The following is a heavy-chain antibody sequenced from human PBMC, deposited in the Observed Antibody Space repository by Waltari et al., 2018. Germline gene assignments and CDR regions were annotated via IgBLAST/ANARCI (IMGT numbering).Heavy chain of an antibody. CDR1: GFTFSSYA. J-gene: IGHJ5*02. CDR2: ITSGTTT. D-gene: IGHD2-21*02. Sequence: EVQLLESGGGLIQPGGSLRLSCGASGFTFSSYAMTWVRQAQGKGLEWVSSITSGTTTYYADSVKGRFTISRDNSKNTLYLQMNSLRAEDTAVYYCAKVVTNWFDPWGQGALVTVSS. V-gene: IGHV3-23*05. CDR3: AKVVTNWFDP.